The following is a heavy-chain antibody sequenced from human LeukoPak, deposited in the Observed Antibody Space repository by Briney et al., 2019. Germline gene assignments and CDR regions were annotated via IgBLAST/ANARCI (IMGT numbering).Heavy chain of an antibody. Sequence: GGSLRLSCEASGFTFSSYRMNWVRQGPGKGLEWVSSISSSSTYIYYADSVKGRFTISRDNAKNTLYLQMNSLRAEDTAVYYCAKDSARKSIVGSTTRGVNDYWGQGTLVTVSS. CDR3: AKDSARKSIVGSTTRGVNDY. V-gene: IGHV3-21*01. CDR1: GFTFSSYR. CDR2: ISSSSTYI. J-gene: IGHJ4*02. D-gene: IGHD1-26*01.